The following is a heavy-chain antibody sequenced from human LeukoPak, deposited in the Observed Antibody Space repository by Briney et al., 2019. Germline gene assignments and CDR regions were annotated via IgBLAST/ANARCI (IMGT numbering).Heavy chain of an antibody. V-gene: IGHV3-64*01. D-gene: IGHD2-21*02. CDR3: ARGGAYCGGDCYYDY. J-gene: IGHJ4*02. CDR2: ISSNGGST. Sequence: PGGSLRLSCAASGFTFNYYWMHWVRQAPGKGLEYVSAISSNGGSTYYANSVKGRFTISRDNSKNTLYLQMGSLRAEDMAVYYCARGGAYCGGDCYYDYWGQGTLVTVSS. CDR1: GFTFNYYW.